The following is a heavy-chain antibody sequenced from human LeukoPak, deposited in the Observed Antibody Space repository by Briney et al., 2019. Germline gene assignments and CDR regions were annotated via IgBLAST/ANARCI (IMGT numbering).Heavy chain of an antibody. CDR1: GFTFSSYG. Sequence: PGRSLRLSCAASGFTFSSYGMHWVRQAPGKGLEWVAVIWYDGSNKYYADSVKGRFTISRDNSKNTLYLQMNGLRAEDTAVYYCAKEDRSGWYNFDYWGQGTLVTVSS. J-gene: IGHJ4*02. D-gene: IGHD6-19*01. CDR2: IWYDGSNK. CDR3: AKEDRSGWYNFDY. V-gene: IGHV3-33*06.